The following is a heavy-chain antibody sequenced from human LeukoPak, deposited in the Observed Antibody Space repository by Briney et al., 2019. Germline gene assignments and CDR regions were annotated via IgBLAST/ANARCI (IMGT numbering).Heavy chain of an antibody. CDR3: AKQSGGITIRFFDY. D-gene: IGHD3-3*01. CDR1: GFTFRSFR. V-gene: IGHV3-7*03. J-gene: IGHJ4*02. Sequence: GESLRLSCAASGFTFRSFRMSWVRQPPGKGLEWVANINQDGSEIYYVDSVKGRFTVSTDNAKNSLYLQMSSLRAEDTAVYYCAKQSGGITIRFFDYWGQGTLVTVSS. CDR2: INQDGSEI.